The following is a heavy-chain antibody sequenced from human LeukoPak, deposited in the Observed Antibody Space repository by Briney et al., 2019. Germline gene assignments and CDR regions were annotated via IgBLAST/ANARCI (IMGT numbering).Heavy chain of an antibody. CDR2: IYYSGST. V-gene: IGHV4-59*01. Sequence: PSETLCLTCAVYGGSFSGYYWSWIRQPPGKGLEWIGYIYYSGSTNYNPSLKSRVTISVDTSKNQFSLKLSSVTAADTAVYYCARGPYCGGDCYWFDPWGQGTLVTVSS. CDR1: GGSFSGYY. CDR3: ARGPYCGGDCYWFDP. D-gene: IGHD2-21*02. J-gene: IGHJ5*02.